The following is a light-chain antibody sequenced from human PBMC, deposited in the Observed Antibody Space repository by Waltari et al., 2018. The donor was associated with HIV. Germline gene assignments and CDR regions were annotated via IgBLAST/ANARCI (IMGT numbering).Light chain of an antibody. CDR3: SSFAGTNNLV. CDR2: EVS. Sequence: QSALTQPPSASGSPGQSVTIACTGTSSDVGGYEYVSWYQQHPGIAPKLMIYEVSKRPSGVPDRFSGSKSGNTASLTVSGLQAEDEADYYCSSFAGTNNLVFGGGTKLTVL. J-gene: IGLJ2*01. CDR1: SSDVGGYEY. V-gene: IGLV2-8*01.